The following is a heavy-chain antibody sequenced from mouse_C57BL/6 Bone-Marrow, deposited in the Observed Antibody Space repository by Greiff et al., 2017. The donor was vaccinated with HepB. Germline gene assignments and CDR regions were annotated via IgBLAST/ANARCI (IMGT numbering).Heavy chain of an antibody. CDR3: ESPVYDGYYDYAMDC. V-gene: IGHV10-1*01. Sequence: EVKLVESGGGLVQPKGSLKLSCAASGFSFNTYAMNWVRQAPGKGLEWVARIRSKSNNYATYYADSVQDRFTISRDDSESMLYLQMNNLKTEDTAMYYGESPVYDGYYDYAMDCWGQGASVTVSS. CDR1: GFSFNTYA. J-gene: IGHJ4*01. CDR2: IRSKSNNYAT. D-gene: IGHD2-3*01.